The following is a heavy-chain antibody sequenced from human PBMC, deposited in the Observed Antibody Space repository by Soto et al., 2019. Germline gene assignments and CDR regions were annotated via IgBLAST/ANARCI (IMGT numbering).Heavy chain of an antibody. D-gene: IGHD6-19*01. CDR1: GFTFSSYA. CDR3: AKELRYSSGWSYLNDY. CDR2: ISGSGGST. J-gene: IGHJ4*02. Sequence: EVQLLESGGGLVQPGGSLRLSCAASGFTFSSYAMSWVRQAPGKGLEWVSAISGSGGSTYYADSVKGRFTISRDNSKNTLYLQMNSLRADDTAVYYCAKELRYSSGWSYLNDYWGQGTLVTVSS. V-gene: IGHV3-23*01.